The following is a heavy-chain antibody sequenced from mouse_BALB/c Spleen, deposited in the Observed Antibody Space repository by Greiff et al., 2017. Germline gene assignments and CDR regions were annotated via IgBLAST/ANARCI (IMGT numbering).Heavy chain of an antibody. V-gene: IGHV2-5-1*01. D-gene: IGHD1-1*01. Sequence: QVQLQQSGPSLVQPSQSLSITCTVSGFSLTSYGVHWVRQSPGKGLEWLGVIWRGGSTDYNAAFMSRLSITKDNSKSQVFFKMNSLQADDTAIYYCAKNGGITTVVDYWGQGTTLTVSS. CDR3: AKNGGITTVVDY. CDR1: GFSLTSYG. CDR2: IWRGGST. J-gene: IGHJ2*01.